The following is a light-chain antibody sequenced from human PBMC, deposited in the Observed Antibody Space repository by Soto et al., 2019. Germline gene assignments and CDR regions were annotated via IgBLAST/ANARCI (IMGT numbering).Light chain of an antibody. CDR2: WAS. V-gene: IGKV4-1*01. CDR3: QQSSPTRVT. Sequence: DIVMTQSPDSLAVSLGERATINCKSSQSVLYNSNNKNYLTWYQQKPGQPPKLLIYWASTRESGVPDRFSGSGSGTDFTLTISSLQAEDVAVYSCQQSSPTRVTFGPGTKVDIK. J-gene: IGKJ3*01. CDR1: QSVLYNSNNKNY.